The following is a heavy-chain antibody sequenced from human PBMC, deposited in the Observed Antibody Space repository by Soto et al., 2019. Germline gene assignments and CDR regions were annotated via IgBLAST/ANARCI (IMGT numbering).Heavy chain of an antibody. D-gene: IGHD3-16*01. CDR3: ARGRVLYRNYDS. CDR2: IYYSGST. CDR1: GGSISSGDYF. Sequence: QVQLQESGPGLVKPSQTLSLTCTVSGGSISSGDYFWSWIRQYQGKGLEVIGYIYYSGSTNYNPSLKPGVTISLDTSKRHFSLKLSSMTAADTAVYYCARGRVLYRNYDSWCQGTLVTFSS. J-gene: IGHJ5*01. V-gene: IGHV4-31*03.